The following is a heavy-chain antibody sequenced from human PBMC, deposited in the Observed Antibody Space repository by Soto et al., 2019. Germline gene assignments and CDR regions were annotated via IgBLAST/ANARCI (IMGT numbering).Heavy chain of an antibody. V-gene: IGHV3-21*01. CDR3: ARTLNSSGYYFAY. CDR1: GFTFSNYN. CDR2: ISSSSSYI. D-gene: IGHD3-22*01. J-gene: IGHJ4*02. Sequence: EVQLVESGGGLVKPGGSLRLSCAASGFTFSNYNMNWVRQAPGKGLEWVSFISSSSSYIYYGDSVKGRFTISRDNAKNSLYLQMNSLRAEDTAVYYCARTLNSSGYYFAYWGQGTLVTVSS.